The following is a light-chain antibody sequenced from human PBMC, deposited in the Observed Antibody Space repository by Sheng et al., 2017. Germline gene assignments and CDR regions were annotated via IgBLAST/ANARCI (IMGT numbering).Light chain of an antibody. Sequence: EIVMTQSPAXLSVSPGERATLSCRASQSVSSNLAWYQQKPGQAPRLLIYGASTRATGIPARFSGSGSGTEFTLTISSLQSEDFAVYYCQQYNNWPYTFGQGTKLEI. CDR1: QSVSSN. V-gene: IGKV3-15*01. CDR2: GAS. J-gene: IGKJ2*01. CDR3: QQYNNWPYT.